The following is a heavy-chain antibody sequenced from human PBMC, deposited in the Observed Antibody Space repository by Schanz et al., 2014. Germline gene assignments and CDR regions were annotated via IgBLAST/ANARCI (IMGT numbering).Heavy chain of an antibody. Sequence: VQLVESGGGLVQPGGSLRLSCAASGFTFSSYAMSWVRQAPGKGLEWVSAISGSGGSTYYADSVKGRFTISRENAKNSLYLQMNSLRAGDTAVYYCARVPYGSGSYWDYWGQGTLVTVSS. D-gene: IGHD3-10*01. CDR2: ISGSGGST. CDR3: ARVPYGSGSYWDY. V-gene: IGHV3-23*04. J-gene: IGHJ4*02. CDR1: GFTFSSYA.